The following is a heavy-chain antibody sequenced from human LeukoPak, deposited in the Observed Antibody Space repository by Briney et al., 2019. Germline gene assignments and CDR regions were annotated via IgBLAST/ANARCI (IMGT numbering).Heavy chain of an antibody. CDR1: GFTFSSYA. CDR3: AKTPYSSGWYSDY. J-gene: IGHJ4*02. V-gene: IGHV3-30*02. D-gene: IGHD6-19*01. Sequence: GGSLRLSCAASGFTFSSYAMSWVRQAPGKGLEWVAFIRYDGSNKYYADSVKGRFTISRDNSKNTLYLQMNSLRAEDTAVYYCAKTPYSSGWYSDYWGQGTLVTVSS. CDR2: IRYDGSNK.